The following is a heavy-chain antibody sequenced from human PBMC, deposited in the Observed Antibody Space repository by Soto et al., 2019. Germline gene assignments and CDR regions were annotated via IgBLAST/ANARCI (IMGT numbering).Heavy chain of an antibody. J-gene: IGHJ6*02. D-gene: IGHD1-7*01. CDR2: ISSSSSTI. CDR1: GFTFSSYS. Sequence: PGGSLRLSCAASGFTFSSYSMNWVRQAPGKGLEWVSYISSSSSTIYYADSVKGRFTISRDNAKNSLYLQMSSLRDEDTAVYYWARDLFRDGNYVDYYYYGMDVWAQGTTFTVSS. CDR3: ARDLFRDGNYVDYYYYGMDV. V-gene: IGHV3-48*02.